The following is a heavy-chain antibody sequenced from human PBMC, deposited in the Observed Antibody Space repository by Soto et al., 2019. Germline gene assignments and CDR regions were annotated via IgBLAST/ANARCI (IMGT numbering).Heavy chain of an antibody. Sequence: GGFLRLSCAASGLTFRNYAMHWVRQAPGKGLECLAVIAYDGSNAFYRDSVKGRFTISRDNSKNTLYLHMNSLRSEDTGVYYCARGDREDILVVVGARPGEYGIDIWGQGTTVTVSS. J-gene: IGHJ6*02. D-gene: IGHD2-15*01. CDR3: ARGDREDILVVVGARPGEYGIDI. CDR1: GLTFRNYA. V-gene: IGHV3-30-3*01. CDR2: IAYDGSNA.